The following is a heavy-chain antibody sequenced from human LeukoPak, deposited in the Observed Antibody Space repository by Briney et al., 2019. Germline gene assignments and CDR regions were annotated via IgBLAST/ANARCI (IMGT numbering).Heavy chain of an antibody. J-gene: IGHJ5*02. CDR3: ASFLTGYYTYFDP. Sequence: PSETLSLTCTVSGGFISSSSYYWGWIRQPPGKGLEWIGSIYYSGSTYYNPSLKSRVTISVDTSKNQFSLKLSSVTAADTAVYYCASFLTGYYTYFDPWGQGTLVTVSS. CDR2: IYYSGST. CDR1: GGFISSSSYY. D-gene: IGHD3/OR15-3a*01. V-gene: IGHV4-39*01.